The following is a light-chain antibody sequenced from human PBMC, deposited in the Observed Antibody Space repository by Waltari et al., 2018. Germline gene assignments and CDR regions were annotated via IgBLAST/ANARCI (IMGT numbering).Light chain of an antibody. CDR2: DVN. J-gene: IGLJ3*02. Sequence: QSALTQPASVSASPGQSISISCTETSSDGGDYKYVSWYQQHPGKAPKLIIYDVNKRPSGVSNRFSASKSGNTASLTISGLQPEDEADYYCSSYTRSSTFLFGGGTKLTVL. CDR3: SSYTRSSTFL. CDR1: SSDGGDYKY. V-gene: IGLV2-14*01.